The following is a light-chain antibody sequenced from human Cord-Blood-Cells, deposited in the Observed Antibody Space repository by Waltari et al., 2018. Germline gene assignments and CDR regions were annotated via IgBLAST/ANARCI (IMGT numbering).Light chain of an antibody. Sequence: SYVLTQPPSVSVAPGKTARITCGGNNIGSKSVHWYQQKPGQAPVLVIYYGSDRPSGIPGRFSGSNAGNTATLTIGRVEAGDEADYYCQVWDSSSDHAVFGGGTKLTVL. V-gene: IGLV3-21*04. J-gene: IGLJ3*02. CDR1: NIGSKS. CDR3: QVWDSSSDHAV. CDR2: YGS.